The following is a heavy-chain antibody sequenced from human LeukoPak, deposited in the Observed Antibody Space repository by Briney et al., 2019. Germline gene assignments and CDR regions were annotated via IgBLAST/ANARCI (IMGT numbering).Heavy chain of an antibody. D-gene: IGHD3-22*01. V-gene: IGHV1-18*01. CDR3: ARDGHRRYYYNGSGYYRGDY. CDR1: GYTFTSYG. Sequence: GASVKVSCKASGYTFTSYGISWVRQAPGQGLEWMGWISAYNGNTNYAQKLQGRITMTTDISTSTAYMELRSLRSDDTAVYYCARDGHRRYYYNGSGYYRGDYWGQGTLVTVSS. CDR2: ISAYNGNT. J-gene: IGHJ4*02.